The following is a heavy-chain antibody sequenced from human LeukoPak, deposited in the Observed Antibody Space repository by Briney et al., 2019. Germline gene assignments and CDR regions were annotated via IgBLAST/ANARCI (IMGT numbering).Heavy chain of an antibody. D-gene: IGHD1-26*01. CDR3: ATDPYSGGRLGEFDF. J-gene: IGHJ4*02. CDR2: YDPEDGDT. V-gene: IGHV1-24*01. Sequence: ASVKVSCKVSGYTLRELSIHWVRQALGKGLWWRGGYDPEDGDTFSAQKFQGRVTMTEDTSTDTAHMELSSLRSEDTAVYYCATDPYSGGRLGEFDFWGQGTLVTVSS. CDR1: GYTLRELS.